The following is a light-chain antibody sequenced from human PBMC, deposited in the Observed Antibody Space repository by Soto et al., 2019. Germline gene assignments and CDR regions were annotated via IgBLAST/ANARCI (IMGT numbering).Light chain of an antibody. J-gene: IGKJ5*01. Sequence: DIQVTQTHSTLSASVGDRVTTTCRASQSISTWLAWYQQKPGKAPKVVIYDASTLETGVPSRFSGSGSGTEFTLTVSSLQPDDFATYYCQQYHSYSVTFGQRTLLEIK. CDR1: QSISTW. V-gene: IGKV1-5*01. CDR2: DAS. CDR3: QQYHSYSVT.